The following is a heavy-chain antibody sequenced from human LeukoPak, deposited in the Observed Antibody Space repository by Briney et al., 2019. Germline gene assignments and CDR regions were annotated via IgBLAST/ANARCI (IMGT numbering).Heavy chain of an antibody. J-gene: IGHJ5*02. V-gene: IGHV1-69*05. Sequence: SVKVSCKASGGTFSSYAISWVRQAPGQGLEWMGRIIPIFRTANYAQKFQDRVTITTDESTSTDYMELSSLRSDDTAVYYCAREGDGYNLSWGQGTLVTVSS. D-gene: IGHD5-24*01. CDR1: GGTFSSYA. CDR3: AREGDGYNLS. CDR2: IIPIFRTA.